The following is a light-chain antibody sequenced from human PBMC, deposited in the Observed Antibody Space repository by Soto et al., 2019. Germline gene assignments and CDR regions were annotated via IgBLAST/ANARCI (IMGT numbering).Light chain of an antibody. CDR3: QTWGTGIVV. CDR2: LNSDGSH. V-gene: IGLV4-69*01. Sequence: QPVLTQSPSASASLGASVKLTCTLSSGHSSYAIAWHQQQPEKGPRYLMKLNSDGSHSKGDGIPDRFSGSSSGAERYLTISSLQSEDEADYYCQTWGTGIVVFGGGTNLT. CDR1: SGHSSYA. J-gene: IGLJ2*01.